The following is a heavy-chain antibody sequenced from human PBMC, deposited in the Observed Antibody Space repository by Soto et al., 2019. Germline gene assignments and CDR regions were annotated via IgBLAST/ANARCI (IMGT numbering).Heavy chain of an antibody. V-gene: IGHV1-69*06. Sequence: QVQLVQSGAEVKKPGSSVKVSCKTSGGTFSSYGINWVRQAPGQGLEWTGGIIPIFDTANYAQKFQGRVTITADKSTRTADMEVSSLRSEETAVYYCARTPVDTAPPKSYGMDVWGQGTTVTVSS. J-gene: IGHJ6*02. CDR2: IIPIFDTA. D-gene: IGHD5-18*01. CDR1: GGTFSSYG. CDR3: ARTPVDTAPPKSYGMDV.